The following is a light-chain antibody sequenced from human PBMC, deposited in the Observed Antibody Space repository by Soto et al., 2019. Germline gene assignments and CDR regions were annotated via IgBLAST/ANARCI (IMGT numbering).Light chain of an antibody. CDR3: CSYASSSTYV. V-gene: IGLV2-23*02. CDR2: EVS. J-gene: IGLJ1*01. Sequence: SALTQPASVSGSPGQSVTISCTGTSTNVGTYKAVSWYQQHPGKAPKLIIYEVSQRPSGVSNHFSGSKSGNTASLTISGLQAEDEADYYCCSYASSSTYVFGTGTKVTVL. CDR1: STNVGTYKA.